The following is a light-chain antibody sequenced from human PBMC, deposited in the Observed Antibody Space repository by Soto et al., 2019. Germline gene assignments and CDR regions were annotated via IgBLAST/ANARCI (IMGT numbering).Light chain of an antibody. CDR3: QSYAGFRTYL. Sequence: QSALTQPASVSGSPGQSITISCSGTSSDVGGYDYVSWYQQHPGRVPKLLIYDVDNRPSGISDRFSGSKSGNTASLTISGLQAEDEADYYCQSYAGFRTYLFGSGTKLTVL. J-gene: IGLJ1*01. V-gene: IGLV2-14*03. CDR1: SSDVGGYDY. CDR2: DVD.